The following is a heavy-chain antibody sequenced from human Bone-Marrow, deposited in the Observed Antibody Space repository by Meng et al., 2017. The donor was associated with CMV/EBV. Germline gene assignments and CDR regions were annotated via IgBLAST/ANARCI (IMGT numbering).Heavy chain of an antibody. V-gene: IGHV3-30*02. J-gene: IGHJ4*02. CDR3: AREFEGPDIVVVPAAILDY. Sequence: GESLKISCAASGFTFSSYGMHWVRQAPGKGLEWVAFIRYDGSNKYYADSVKGRFTISRDNSKNTLYLQMNSLRAEDTAVYYCAREFEGPDIVVVPAAILDYWGQGTLVTVSS. D-gene: IGHD2-2*02. CDR1: GFTFSSYG. CDR2: IRYDGSNK.